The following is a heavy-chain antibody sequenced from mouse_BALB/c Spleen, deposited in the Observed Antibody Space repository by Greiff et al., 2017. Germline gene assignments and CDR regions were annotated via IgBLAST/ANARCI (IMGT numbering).Heavy chain of an antibody. CDR2: IWRGGST. J-gene: IGHJ4*01. Sequence: VQLQQSGPSLVQPSQSLSITCTVSGFSLTSYGVHWVRQSPGKGLEWLGVIWRGGSTDYNAAFMSRLSITKDNSKSQVFFKMNSLQADDTAIYYCAKKGGLWYGYAMDYWGQGTSVTVSS. D-gene: IGHD2-1*01. V-gene: IGHV2-5-1*01. CDR1: GFSLTSYG. CDR3: AKKGGLWYGYAMDY.